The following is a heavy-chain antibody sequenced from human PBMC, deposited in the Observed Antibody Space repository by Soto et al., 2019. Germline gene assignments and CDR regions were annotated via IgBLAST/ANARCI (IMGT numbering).Heavy chain of an antibody. Sequence: GESLKISCKGSGYSFSNYWISWVRQMPGKGLEWMGRIDPSDAYTIYSPSFQGQVTISVDKSISTAYLQWTSLKASDTAMYYCARRYCSSHYCPRHYTGMDVWGQGTTVTVSS. V-gene: IGHV5-10-1*04. CDR1: GYSFSNYW. CDR2: IDPSDAYT. J-gene: IGHJ6*02. D-gene: IGHD2-2*01. CDR3: ARRYCSSHYCPRHYTGMDV.